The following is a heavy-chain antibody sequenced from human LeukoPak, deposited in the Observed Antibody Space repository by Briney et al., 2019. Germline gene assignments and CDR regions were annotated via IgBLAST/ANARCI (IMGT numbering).Heavy chain of an antibody. CDR3: ARVLRYFDWLLAGFDY. J-gene: IGHJ4*02. V-gene: IGHV4-34*01. Sequence: SETLSLTCAVYGGSFSGYYWSWIRQPPGKGLEWIGEINHSGSTNYNPSLKSRVTISVDTSKNQFSLKLSSVTAADTAVYYCARVLRYFDWLLAGFDYWGQGTLVTVSS. D-gene: IGHD3-9*01. CDR1: GGSFSGYY. CDR2: INHSGST.